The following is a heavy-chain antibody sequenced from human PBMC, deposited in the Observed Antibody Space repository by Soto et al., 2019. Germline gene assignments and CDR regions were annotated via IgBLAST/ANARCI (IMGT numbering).Heavy chain of an antibody. D-gene: IGHD3-10*01. Sequence: QVQLVESGGGVVQPGRSLRLSCAASGFTFSSYGMHWVRQAPGKGLEWVAVISYDGSNKYYADSVKGRFTISRDNSKNTLYLQMNSLRAEDTAVYYCAKDSYGSGSYGSVDYWGLGTLVTVSS. CDR3: AKDSYGSGSYGSVDY. CDR2: ISYDGSNK. J-gene: IGHJ4*02. V-gene: IGHV3-30*18. CDR1: GFTFSSYG.